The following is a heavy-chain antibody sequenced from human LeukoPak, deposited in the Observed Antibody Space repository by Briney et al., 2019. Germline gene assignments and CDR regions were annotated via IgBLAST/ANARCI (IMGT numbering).Heavy chain of an antibody. CDR3: ARAEADFAEIYYFDY. D-gene: IGHD2-15*01. CDR1: GYSFTSYW. CDR2: IYPGDSDT. V-gene: IGHV5-51*04. Sequence: GESLKISCKGSGYSFTSYWIGWVRQMPGKGLEWMGIIYPGDSDTRYSPSFQGQVTISADKPISTAYLQWSSLKASDTAMYYCARAEADFAEIYYFDYWGQGTLVTVSS. J-gene: IGHJ4*02.